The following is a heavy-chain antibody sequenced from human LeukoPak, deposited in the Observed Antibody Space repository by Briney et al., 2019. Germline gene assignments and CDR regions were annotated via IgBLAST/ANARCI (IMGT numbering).Heavy chain of an antibody. CDR3: ERLVPEKFFEWDPEGYFDY. Sequence: SETLSLTCAVSGEPFSGYYWTWIRQSPGKGLEWIGQINRDGRTKYKPSLKSRVTLSIDTSKNHFSLNLTLVTAADTAVYYCERLVPEKFFEWDPEGYFDYWGQGTLVTVSS. CDR1: GEPFSGYY. J-gene: IGHJ4*02. V-gene: IGHV4-34*01. D-gene: IGHD3-3*01. CDR2: INRDGRT.